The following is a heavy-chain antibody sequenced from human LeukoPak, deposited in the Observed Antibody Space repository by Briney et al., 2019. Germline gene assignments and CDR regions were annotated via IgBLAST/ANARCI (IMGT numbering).Heavy chain of an antibody. CDR1: GDSVSSDSAA. CDR2: TYYRSKWYN. V-gene: IGHV6-1*01. J-gene: IGHJ5*02. D-gene: IGHD4-17*01. Sequence: SQTLSLTCAISGDSVSSDSAAWNWIRQSPSRGLEWLARTYYRSKWYNDYAVSVKGQITINPDTSKNQSSLQLNSVTPEDTAIYYCAREFYGDYTAHWFDPWGQGTLVTVSS. CDR3: AREFYGDYTAHWFDP.